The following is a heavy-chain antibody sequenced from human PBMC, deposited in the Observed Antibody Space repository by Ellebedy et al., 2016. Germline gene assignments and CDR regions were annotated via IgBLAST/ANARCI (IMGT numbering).Heavy chain of an antibody. Sequence: GGSLRLSCAASGFTVSSNYMSWVRQAPGKGLEWVSVIYSGGSTYYADSVKGRFTISRDNSKNTLYLQMNSLRAEDTAVYYCARDHLGYSYGYCDYWGQGTLVTVSS. CDR3: ARDHLGYSYGYCDY. V-gene: IGHV3-66*01. D-gene: IGHD5-18*01. CDR2: IYSGGST. CDR1: GFTVSSNY. J-gene: IGHJ4*02.